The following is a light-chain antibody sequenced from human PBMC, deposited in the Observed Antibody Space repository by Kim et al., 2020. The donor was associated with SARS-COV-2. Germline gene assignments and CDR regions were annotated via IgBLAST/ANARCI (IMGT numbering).Light chain of an antibody. CDR1: YSDIGQYNF. CDR3: QSYANNISL. CDR2: EVT. J-gene: IGLJ3*02. Sequence: PGQSITISCTGTYSDIGQYNFVAWYQQHPGKAPKVIIFEVTNRPSGVSSRFSGSKSGNTASLTISGLQAEDEAEYYCQSYANNISLFGGGTKLTVL. V-gene: IGLV2-14*01.